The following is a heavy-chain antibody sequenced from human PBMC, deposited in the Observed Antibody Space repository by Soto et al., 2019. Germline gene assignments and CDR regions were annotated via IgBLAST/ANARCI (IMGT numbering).Heavy chain of an antibody. Sequence: QITLKESGPTLVKPTQTLTLTCTFSGFSLSSTRVAVGWIRQPPGKALEWLALIYWDDDKRYSPFLKSRLTITKDAFKEPVVLTMSNIDPGDTATYYCAHSVVAGLGYYFDYWGQGTLFTVSS. CDR1: GFSLSSTRVA. V-gene: IGHV2-5*02. D-gene: IGHD6-19*01. CDR2: IYWDDDK. CDR3: AHSVVAGLGYYFDY. J-gene: IGHJ4*02.